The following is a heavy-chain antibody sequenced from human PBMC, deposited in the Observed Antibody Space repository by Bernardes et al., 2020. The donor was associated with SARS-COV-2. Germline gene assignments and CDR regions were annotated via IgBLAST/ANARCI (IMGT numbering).Heavy chain of an antibody. CDR1: GYSFTFYW. J-gene: IGHJ4*02. CDR2: IDPTDSYT. Sequence: GESLKISCEGSGYSFTFYWISWVRQMPGKGLEWMGKIDPTDSYTEYSPSFQGHVTISADKSTSTIYLQWSSLKASDTAMYYCARHRSISGRRLLDYWGQGTLVTVSS. V-gene: IGHV5-10-1*01. D-gene: IGHD6-6*01. CDR3: ARHRSISGRRLLDY.